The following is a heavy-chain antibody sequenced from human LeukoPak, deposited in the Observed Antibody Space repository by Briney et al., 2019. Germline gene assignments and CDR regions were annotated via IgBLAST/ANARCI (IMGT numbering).Heavy chain of an antibody. V-gene: IGHV3-23*01. CDR2: ISGSGGST. D-gene: IGHD3-3*01. J-gene: IGHJ4*02. Sequence: AGGSLRLSCAASGFTFSSYAMSWVRQAPGKGLEWVSAISGSGGSTYYADSVMGRFTISRDNSKNTLYLQMNSLRAEDTAVYYCAKDISTIFGPSDYWGQGTLVTVSS. CDR3: AKDISTIFGPSDY. CDR1: GFTFSSYA.